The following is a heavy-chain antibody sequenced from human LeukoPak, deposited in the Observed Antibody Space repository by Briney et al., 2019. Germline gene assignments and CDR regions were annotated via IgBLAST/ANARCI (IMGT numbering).Heavy chain of an antibody. J-gene: IGHJ5*02. Sequence: GALVKVSCKASGGTFSSYAISWVRQAPGQGLEWMGGIIPIFGTANYAQKFQGRVTITTDESTSTAYMELSSLRSEDTAVYYCAITIVAGPNWFDPWGQGTLVTVSS. CDR3: AITIVAGPNWFDP. CDR2: IIPIFGTA. V-gene: IGHV1-69*05. D-gene: IGHD6-19*01. CDR1: GGTFSSYA.